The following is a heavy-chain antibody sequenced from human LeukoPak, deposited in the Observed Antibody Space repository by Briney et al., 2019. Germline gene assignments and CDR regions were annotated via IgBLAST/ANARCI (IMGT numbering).Heavy chain of an antibody. J-gene: IGHJ4*02. D-gene: IGHD2-2*01. CDR2: IYYSGDS. V-gene: IGHV4-39*01. CDR1: GGSINSDSFY. Sequence: SETLSLTCTVSGGSINSDSFYWGWVRQPPGKGLDWIGYIYYSGDSYYNPSLKSRVTVSVDTSKNQFSLKLRSVTAADTAVYYCARGRPESAYFDYWGRGTLVTAPS. CDR3: ARGRPESAYFDY.